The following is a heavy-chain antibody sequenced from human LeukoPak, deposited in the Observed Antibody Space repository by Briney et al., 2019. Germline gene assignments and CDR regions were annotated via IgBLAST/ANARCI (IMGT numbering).Heavy chain of an antibody. D-gene: IGHD5-12*01. V-gene: IGHV4-38-2*02. J-gene: IGHJ6*03. Sequence: SETLSLTCAVSGYSISSGYYWGWIRQPPGKGLEWIGSIYHSGSTYYNPSLKSRVTISVDTSKNQFSLKLSSVTAADTAVYYCARDSGRRYYMDVWGKGTTVTVSS. CDR2: IYHSGST. CDR1: GYSISSGYY. CDR3: ARDSGRRYYMDV.